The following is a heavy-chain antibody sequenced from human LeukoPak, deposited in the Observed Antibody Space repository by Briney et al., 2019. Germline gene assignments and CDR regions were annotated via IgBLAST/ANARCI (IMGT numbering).Heavy chain of an antibody. Sequence: GGAVSLSCAASGFTFISHWMHWVRQAGGKGRVWVSRIKDDGSHTNYAASVKGRFTISRDNAKNTLSLQMNSLRAEDTAVYYCARGSGIITGIDEWGQGTLVTVSS. CDR1: GFTFISHW. CDR2: IKDDGSHT. J-gene: IGHJ4*02. V-gene: IGHV3-74*01. CDR3: ARGSGIITGIDE. D-gene: IGHD6-25*01.